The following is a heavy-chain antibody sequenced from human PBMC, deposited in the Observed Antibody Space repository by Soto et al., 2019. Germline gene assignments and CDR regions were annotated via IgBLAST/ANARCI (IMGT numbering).Heavy chain of an antibody. Sequence: QVQLVQSGAEVKKPGSSVKVSCKASGGTFGSYAITWVRRAPGQGLEWLGGIIPILNSPAYAQKFKARVVITADEITNTAYMELNSLRFDDTAVYYCAREAPYCTSATWPKFYDMDVWGQGTTVTVAS. D-gene: IGHD2-2*01. CDR2: IIPILNSP. V-gene: IGHV1-69*01. CDR1: GGTFGSYA. J-gene: IGHJ6*02. CDR3: AREAPYCTSATWPKFYDMDV.